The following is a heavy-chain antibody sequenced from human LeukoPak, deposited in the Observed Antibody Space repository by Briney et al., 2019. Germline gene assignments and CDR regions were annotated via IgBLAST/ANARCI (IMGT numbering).Heavy chain of an antibody. Sequence: GGSLRLSCAASGFTFSSYAMSWVRQAPGKGLEWVSSISSSSSYVYYADSVKGRFTISRDNAKNSLYLQMNSLRAEDTALYYCAKGRVAVAGTVFDAFDIWGQGTMVTVSS. J-gene: IGHJ3*02. CDR3: AKGRVAVAGTVFDAFDI. CDR1: GFTFSSYA. D-gene: IGHD6-19*01. V-gene: IGHV3-21*04. CDR2: ISSSSSYV.